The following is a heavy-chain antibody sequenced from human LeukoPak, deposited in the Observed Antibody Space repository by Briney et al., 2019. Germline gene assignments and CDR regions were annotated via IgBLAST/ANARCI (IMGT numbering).Heavy chain of an antibody. CDR2: ISGSGGST. D-gene: IGHD4-17*01. CDR1: GFTFSSYA. J-gene: IGHJ3*02. Sequence: GGSLRLSCAASGFTFSSYAMSWVRQAPGKGLEWVSGISGSGGSTLYADSVKGRFTISRDNSKKTVYLQMNSLRAEDTAVYYCAKGYADYGADAFDIWGQGTMVTVSS. V-gene: IGHV3-23*01. CDR3: AKGYADYGADAFDI.